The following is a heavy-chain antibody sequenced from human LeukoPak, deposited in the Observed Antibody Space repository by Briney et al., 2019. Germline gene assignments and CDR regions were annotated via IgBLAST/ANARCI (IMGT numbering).Heavy chain of an antibody. CDR3: AGCGYSSLYYFDF. Sequence: PSETLSLICTVSGYSISSGYYWGWIRQPPGKGLEWIGSIYHSGSTYYNPSLKSRVTISVDTSKNQFSLKLSSVTSADTAVYYCAGCGYSSLYYFDFWGQGTLVTVSS. CDR2: IYHSGST. CDR1: GYSISSGYY. V-gene: IGHV4-38-2*02. J-gene: IGHJ4*02. D-gene: IGHD6-25*01.